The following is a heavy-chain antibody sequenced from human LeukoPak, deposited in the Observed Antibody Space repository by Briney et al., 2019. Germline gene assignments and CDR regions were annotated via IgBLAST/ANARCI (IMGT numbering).Heavy chain of an antibody. Sequence: PGGSLRLSCAASGFTFSSYAMGWVRQAPGKGLEWVSAISGSGGSTYYADSVKGRFTISRDNSKNTLYLQMNSLRAEDTAVYYCAKDGEYCGGDCYSSYYYMDVWGKGTTVTVSS. V-gene: IGHV3-23*01. D-gene: IGHD2-21*02. CDR3: AKDGEYCGGDCYSSYYYMDV. J-gene: IGHJ6*03. CDR2: ISGSGGST. CDR1: GFTFSSYA.